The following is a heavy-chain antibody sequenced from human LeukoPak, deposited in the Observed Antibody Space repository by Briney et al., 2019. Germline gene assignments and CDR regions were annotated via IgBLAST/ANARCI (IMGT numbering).Heavy chain of an antibody. CDR3: ARRYCGGDCHSPYFDY. D-gene: IGHD2-21*02. Sequence: PGGPLRLSCAASGFTFSNYWMSWVRQAPGKGLEWVANIMQDGSEKYYVDSVKGRFTISRDNAKNSLYLQMNSLRAEDTAVYYCARRYCGGDCHSPYFDYWGQGTLVTVSS. CDR1: GFTFSNYW. V-gene: IGHV3-7*01. CDR2: IMQDGSEK. J-gene: IGHJ4*02.